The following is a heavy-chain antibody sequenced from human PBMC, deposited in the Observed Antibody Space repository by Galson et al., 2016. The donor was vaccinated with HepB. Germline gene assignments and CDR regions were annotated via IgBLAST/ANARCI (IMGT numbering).Heavy chain of an antibody. CDR3: AKERSSYFDY. Sequence: SLRLSCAASGFTFNIYAMNWVRQAPGKGLEWVSSINDNGDYTYYTDSVKGRFTISRDNSKNMVYLQMNSLRAEDTAVYYCAKERSSYFDYWGQGTLVTVSS. CDR2: INDNGDYT. V-gene: IGHV3-23*01. J-gene: IGHJ4*02. CDR1: GFTFNIYA. D-gene: IGHD6-6*01.